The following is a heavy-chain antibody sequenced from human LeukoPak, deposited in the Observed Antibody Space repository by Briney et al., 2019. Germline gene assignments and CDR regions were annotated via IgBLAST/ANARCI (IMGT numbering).Heavy chain of an antibody. CDR2: ISGDGSVA. J-gene: IGHJ4*01. CDR3: ARYSSSSGGASYYLDY. CDR1: GFTLRNYW. V-gene: IGHV3-74*01. D-gene: IGHD6-6*01. Sequence: GGSLRLSCTASGFTLRNYWMHWVRQVPGKRLVWVSRISGDGSVANYADSVQGRFTISRDNAKNMLYLQINSLRSGDTAVYFCARYSSSSGGASYYLDYWGHGTLLTVSS.